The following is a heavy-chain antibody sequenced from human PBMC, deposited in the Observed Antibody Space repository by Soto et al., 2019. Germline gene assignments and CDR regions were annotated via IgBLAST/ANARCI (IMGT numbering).Heavy chain of an antibody. CDR2: IYWDDNK. J-gene: IGHJ5*02. CDR3: AHRIVTNNWFDP. Sequence: QITLKESGPTLVKPTQTLTLTCTFSGFSLSTSGVGVGWIRQPPGKALEWLALIYWDDNKRYSPSPKTRLTITKDTSKNQVVLTMTNMDPVDTATYYCAHRIVTNNWFDPWGHGTLVTVSS. V-gene: IGHV2-5*02. CDR1: GFSLSTSGVG. D-gene: IGHD3-22*01.